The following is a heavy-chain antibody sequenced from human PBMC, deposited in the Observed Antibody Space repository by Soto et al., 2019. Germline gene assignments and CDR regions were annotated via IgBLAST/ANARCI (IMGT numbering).Heavy chain of an antibody. D-gene: IGHD3-16*01. CDR1: GGSISSGGYS. V-gene: IGHV4-30-2*01. CDR3: ARVHWVMREMWFDP. CDR2: IYHSGST. Sequence: SETLSLTCAVSGGSISSGGYSWYWIRQPPGKGLEWIGYIYHSGSTYYNPSLKSRVTISVDRSKNQFSLKLSSVTAADTAVYYCARVHWVMREMWFDPWGQGTLVTVSS. J-gene: IGHJ5*02.